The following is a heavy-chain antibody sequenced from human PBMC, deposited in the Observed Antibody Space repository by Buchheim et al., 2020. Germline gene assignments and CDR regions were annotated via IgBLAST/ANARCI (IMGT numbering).Heavy chain of an antibody. D-gene: IGHD3-22*01. CDR3: ARDLTTIPEDYYFDY. J-gene: IGHJ4*02. CDR2: ISSSSSYI. Sequence: EVQLVESGGGLVKPGGSLRLSCAASGFTFSSYSMNWVRQAPGKGLEWVSSISSSSSYIYYADSVKGRFTISRDNAKNSLSLQMNSLRAEDTAVYYCARDLTTIPEDYYFDYWGQGTL. V-gene: IGHV3-21*01. CDR1: GFTFSSYS.